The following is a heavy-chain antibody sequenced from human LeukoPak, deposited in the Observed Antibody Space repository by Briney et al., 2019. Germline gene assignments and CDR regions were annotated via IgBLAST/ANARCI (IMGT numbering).Heavy chain of an antibody. CDR1: GYTFTSYD. J-gene: IGHJ6*02. D-gene: IGHD3-3*01. CDR3: ARGKYYDFWSGSYYYYYGMDV. Sequence: ASVKVSCKASGYTFTSYDINWVRQATGQGLEWMGWMNPNSGNTGYAQKFQGRVTMTRNTSISTAYMELSSLRSEDTAVYYCARGKYYDFWSGSYYYYYGMDVWGQGTTVTASS. V-gene: IGHV1-8*01. CDR2: MNPNSGNT.